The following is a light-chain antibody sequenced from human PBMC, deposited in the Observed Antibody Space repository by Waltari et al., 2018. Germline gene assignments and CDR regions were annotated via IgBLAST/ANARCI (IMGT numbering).Light chain of an antibody. CDR3: AAWDDSLNGVV. J-gene: IGLJ2*01. V-gene: IGLV1-44*01. CDR2: SNN. Sequence: SGSSSNIGSHSVNWYQQLPGTAPKLLIYSNNQWPSGVPDRFSGSKSCTSASLAISGLQSEDEADYYCAAWDDSLNGVVFGGGTKLTVL. CDR1: SSNIGSHS.